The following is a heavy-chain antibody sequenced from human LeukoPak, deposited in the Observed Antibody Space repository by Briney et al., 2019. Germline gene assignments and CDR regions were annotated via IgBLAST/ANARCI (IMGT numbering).Heavy chain of an antibody. CDR3: AKDLSRGYSRWFDP. V-gene: IGHV3-43*02. CDR1: GFTFNDYA. CDR2: ITGNGGGT. J-gene: IGHJ5*02. Sequence: GGSLRLSCAASGFTFNDYAMHWVRQAPGKGLEWVSLITGNGGGTYYADSVKGRFTISRDNSKNSLYLQMNSLRTEDTALYYCAKDLSRGYSRWFDPWGQGTLVTVSS. D-gene: IGHD3-22*01.